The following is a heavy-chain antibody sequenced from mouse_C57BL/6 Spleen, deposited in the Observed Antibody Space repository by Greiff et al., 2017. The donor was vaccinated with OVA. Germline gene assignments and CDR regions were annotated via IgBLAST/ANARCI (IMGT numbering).Heavy chain of an antibody. J-gene: IGHJ4*01. D-gene: IGHD2-3*01. Sequence: VQLQQPGAELVKPGASVKVSCKASGYTFTSYWMHWVKQSPGQGLEWIGRIHPSDSDTNYNQKFKGKATLTVDKSSSTAYMPLSSLTSEDSAVYYCAIPLYDGFYAMDYWGQGTSVTVSS. CDR1: GYTFTSYW. V-gene: IGHV1-74*01. CDR3: AIPLYDGFYAMDY. CDR2: IHPSDSDT.